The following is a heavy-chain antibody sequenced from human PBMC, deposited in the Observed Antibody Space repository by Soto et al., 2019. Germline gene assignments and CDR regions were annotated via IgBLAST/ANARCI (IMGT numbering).Heavy chain of an antibody. CDR2: IYYSGST. CDR3: ARTPLYYYYGMDV. Sequence: SETLSLTCTVSGGSISSSSYYWGWIRQPPGKGLEWIGSIYYSGSTYYNQSLKSRVTISVDTSKNQFSLKLSSVTAADTAVYYCARTPLYYYYGMDVWGQGTTVTVSS. V-gene: IGHV4-39*01. J-gene: IGHJ6*02. CDR1: GGSISSSSYY.